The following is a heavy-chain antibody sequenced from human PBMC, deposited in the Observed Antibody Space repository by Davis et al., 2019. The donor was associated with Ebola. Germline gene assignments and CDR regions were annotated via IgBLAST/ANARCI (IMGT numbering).Heavy chain of an antibody. D-gene: IGHD2-2*01. CDR1: GGSISSYY. CDR2: IYYSGST. J-gene: IGHJ6*02. Sequence: MPSETLSLTCTVSGGSISSYYWSWIRQPPGKGLEWSGYIYYSGSTNYNPSLKSRVTISVDTSKNQVSLKLSSVTAADTAVYYCAKELAGGVVPAAIMDVWGQGTTVTVSS. V-gene: IGHV4-59*01. CDR3: AKELAGGVVPAAIMDV.